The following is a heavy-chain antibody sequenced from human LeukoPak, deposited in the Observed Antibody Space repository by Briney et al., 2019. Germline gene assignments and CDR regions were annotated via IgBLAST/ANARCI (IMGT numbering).Heavy chain of an antibody. CDR2: TYYRTEWYN. Sequence: SQTLSLTCAISGDSVSSNSAAWNWIRQSPSRGLEWLGGTYYRTEWYNDYAVSVNSRITINPDTSKNQFSLQLNSVTPEDTAVYYCARSFYDSSGVAFESWGQGTLVTVSS. J-gene: IGHJ4*02. CDR1: GDSVSSNSAA. CDR3: ARSFYDSSGVAFES. D-gene: IGHD3-22*01. V-gene: IGHV6-1*01.